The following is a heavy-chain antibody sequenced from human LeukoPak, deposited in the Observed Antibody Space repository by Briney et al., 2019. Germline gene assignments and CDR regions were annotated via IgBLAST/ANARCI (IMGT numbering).Heavy chain of an antibody. D-gene: IGHD1-26*01. V-gene: IGHV4-59*01. Sequence: SETLSLTCTVSGGSIRSYYWSWIRQPPRKALEWIGYIHDSGSTNYNPSLKCRVTISIDTSKNQFSLKLSSVTAVDTAVYYCARVGSYCMDVWGKGSTVTVSS. CDR2: IHDSGST. CDR1: GGSIRSYY. CDR3: ARVGSYCMDV. J-gene: IGHJ6*03.